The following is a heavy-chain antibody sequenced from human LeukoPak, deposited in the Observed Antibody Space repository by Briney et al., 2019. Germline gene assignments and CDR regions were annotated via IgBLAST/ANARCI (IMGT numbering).Heavy chain of an antibody. CDR1: GYTFTSYG. Sequence: ASVKVSCKASGYTFTSYGISWVRQAPGQGLEWMGWISAYNGNTNYAQKLQGRVTMTTDTSTSTAYMELRSLRSDDTAVYYCARDRRSMASYYDSSGPYSGFDYWGQGTLVTVSS. CDR3: ARDRRSMASYYDSSGPYSGFDY. CDR2: ISAYNGNT. V-gene: IGHV1-18*01. J-gene: IGHJ4*02. D-gene: IGHD3-22*01.